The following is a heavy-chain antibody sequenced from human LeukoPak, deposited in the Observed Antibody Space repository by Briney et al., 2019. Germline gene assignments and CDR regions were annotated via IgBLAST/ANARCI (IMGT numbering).Heavy chain of an antibody. CDR3: ARESRLCSSSICYLNYFDP. CDR2: INPNSGDT. V-gene: IGHV1-2*02. CDR1: GHTLNGYY. Sequence: GASVKVSCKASGHTLNGYYIHWVRQAPGQGLEWVGWINPNSGDTNYGQKFQGRVTMTRDTSISTAYMELSRLRSDDTAVYYCARESRLCSSSICYLNYFDPWGQGTLVAVSS. D-gene: IGHD2-2*01. J-gene: IGHJ5*02.